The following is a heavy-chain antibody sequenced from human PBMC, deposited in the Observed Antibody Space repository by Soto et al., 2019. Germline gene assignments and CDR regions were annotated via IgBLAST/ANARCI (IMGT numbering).Heavy chain of an antibody. J-gene: IGHJ4*02. V-gene: IGHV1-69*02. Sequence: GASVKVSCKASGGTFSSYTISWVRQAPGQGLEWMGRIIPILGIANYAQKFQGRVTITADKSTRTAYMELSSLRSEDTAVYYCARQRTVTTPFDYWGQGTLVTVSS. CDR1: GGTFSSYT. D-gene: IGHD4-17*01. CDR3: ARQRTVTTPFDY. CDR2: IIPILGIA.